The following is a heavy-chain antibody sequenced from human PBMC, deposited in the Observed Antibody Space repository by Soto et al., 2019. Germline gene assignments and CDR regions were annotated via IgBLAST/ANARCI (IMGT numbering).Heavy chain of an antibody. CDR1: GYTFTSYA. CDR2: INPRNGKT. D-gene: IGHD2-15*01. Sequence: QVQLVQSGAEVKKPGASVKVSCKASGYTFTSYALHWVRQAPGQRLEWMGWINPRNGKTKSSQKFQGRITIARDTSASTVYMELSSLRSGDTAVYYCARDTSPLEGGEWWTTGGMDVWGHGTTVTVS. CDR3: ARDTSPLEGGEWWTTGGMDV. J-gene: IGHJ6*02. V-gene: IGHV1-3*01.